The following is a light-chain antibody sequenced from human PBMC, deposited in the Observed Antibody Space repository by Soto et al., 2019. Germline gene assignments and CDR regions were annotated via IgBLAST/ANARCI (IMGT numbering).Light chain of an antibody. CDR2: AAS. CDR1: QGVSNY. J-gene: IGKJ3*01. V-gene: IGKV1-9*01. CDR3: QHLHSFPFT. Sequence: DIQLTQSPSFLSASVGDRVTITCRASQGVSNYLTWYQQKPGKAPKVLIYAASTLQSGVPSRFSGSGSGTEFTLTISSLQPEDFATYYCQHLHSFPFTFGPGTKVDIK.